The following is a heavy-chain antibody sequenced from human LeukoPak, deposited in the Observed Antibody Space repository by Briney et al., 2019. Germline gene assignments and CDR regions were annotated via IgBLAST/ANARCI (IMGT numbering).Heavy chain of an antibody. V-gene: IGHV3-23*01. CDR1: GFTFSSYA. D-gene: IGHD6-6*01. CDR2: ISGSGGST. Sequence: GGSLRLSCAASGFTFSSYAMSWVRQAPGKGLEWVSTISGSGGSTYYADSVKGRFTISRDNSKNTLYLQMNSLRAEDTAVYFCAKARWEQLVELDYWGQGTLVTVSS. J-gene: IGHJ4*02. CDR3: AKARWEQLVELDY.